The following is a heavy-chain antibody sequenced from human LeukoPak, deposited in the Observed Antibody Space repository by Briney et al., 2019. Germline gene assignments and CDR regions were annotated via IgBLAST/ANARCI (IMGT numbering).Heavy chain of an antibody. CDR1: GGSFSGYY. CDR3: ARRSGWYPFDY. CDR2: INHSGST. D-gene: IGHD6-19*01. Sequence: SETLSLTCAVYGGSFSGYYWSWIRQPPGKGLEWIGEINHSGSTNYNPSLKSRVTISVDTSKNQFSLKLSPVTAADTAVYYCARRSGWYPFDYWGQGTLVTVSS. J-gene: IGHJ4*02. V-gene: IGHV4-34*01.